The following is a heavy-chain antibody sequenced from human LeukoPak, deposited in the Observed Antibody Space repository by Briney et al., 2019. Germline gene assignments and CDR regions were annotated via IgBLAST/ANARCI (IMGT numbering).Heavy chain of an antibody. CDR2: IYTSGST. Sequence: SETLSLTCTVSGGSISGDSWSWIRQPAGKGLEWIGRIYTSGSTYYNPSLKSRVTISVDTSKNQFSLKLSSVTAADTAVYYCARWTIVVVPAAMILWGQGTLVTVSS. CDR3: ARWTIVVVPAAMIL. D-gene: IGHD2-2*01. CDR1: GGSISGDS. V-gene: IGHV4-4*07. J-gene: IGHJ4*02.